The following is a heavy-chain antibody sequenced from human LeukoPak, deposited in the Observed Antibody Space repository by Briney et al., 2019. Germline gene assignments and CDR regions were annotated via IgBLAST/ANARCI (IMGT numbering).Heavy chain of an antibody. Sequence: GGSLRLSCGASGFTFSSYWMHWVRQAPGKGLVWVSRINNDGSSTSYADSVQGRFTISRDNSKNTLYLQMNSLRAEDTAVYYCAKDLGPIVVVVAAYNWFDPWGQGTLVTVSS. D-gene: IGHD2-15*01. V-gene: IGHV3-74*01. CDR2: INNDGSST. CDR3: AKDLGPIVVVVAAYNWFDP. J-gene: IGHJ5*02. CDR1: GFTFSSYW.